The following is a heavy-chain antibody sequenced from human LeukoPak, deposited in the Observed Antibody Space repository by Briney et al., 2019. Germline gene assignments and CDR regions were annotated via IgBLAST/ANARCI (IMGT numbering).Heavy chain of an antibody. D-gene: IGHD6-19*01. CDR1: GGSISSGSYY. V-gene: IGHV4-61*01. CDR3: ARSTQGGISGWLTFDY. J-gene: IGHJ4*02. CDR2: IYYSGST. Sequence: SQTLSLTCTVSGGSISSGSYYWSWIRQPPGKGLEWIGYIYYSGSTNYNPSLKSRVTISVDTSKNQFSLKLSSVTAADTAVYYCARSTQGGISGWLTFDYWGQGTLVTVSS.